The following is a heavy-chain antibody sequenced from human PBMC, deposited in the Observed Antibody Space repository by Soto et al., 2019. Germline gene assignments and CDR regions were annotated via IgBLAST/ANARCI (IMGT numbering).Heavy chain of an antibody. CDR3: VRDWSSEGDY. CDR2: IKQDGSKK. D-gene: IGHD3-3*01. CDR1: GFTFSAYW. V-gene: IGHV3-7*05. J-gene: IGHJ4*02. Sequence: GESLKISCAASGFTFSAYWMTWVRQAPGKGLEGVANIKQDGSKKNYVDSVKGRFTIYRDNAKNSVFLQMNSLRVEDTALYYCVRDWSSEGDYWGRGTLVTVSS.